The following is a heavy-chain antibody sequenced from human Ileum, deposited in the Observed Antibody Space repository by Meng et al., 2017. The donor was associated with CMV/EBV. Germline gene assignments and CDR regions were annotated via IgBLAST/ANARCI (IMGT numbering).Heavy chain of an antibody. CDR1: GFPFSAYA. J-gene: IGHJ4*02. D-gene: IGHD1-26*01. V-gene: IGHV3-21*01. CDR3: ARGVGPTRVDY. CDR2: ISTSSSYI. Sequence: CAASGFPFSAYAMNWVRQAPGKGLEWVSSISTSSSYIYYADSVKGRFTISRDNAKNSLYLQMHSLSAEDTAVYYCARGVGPTRVDYWGQGTLVTVSS.